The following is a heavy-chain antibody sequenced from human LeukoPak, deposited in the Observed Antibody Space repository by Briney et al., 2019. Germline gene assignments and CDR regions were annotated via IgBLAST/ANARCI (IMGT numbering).Heavy chain of an antibody. D-gene: IGHD5-18*01. CDR2: IYYSGSA. CDR1: NGSISSYY. V-gene: IGHV4-59*01. Sequence: SENLSLTCTVSNGSISSYYWSWIRQPPGKGLEWIGYIYYSGSANYNPSLKSRVTISVDTSKSQLSLKLSSVTAADTAVYYCARGRRVDAAMLSDWGQGTLVTVSS. J-gene: IGHJ4*02. CDR3: ARGRRVDAAMLSD.